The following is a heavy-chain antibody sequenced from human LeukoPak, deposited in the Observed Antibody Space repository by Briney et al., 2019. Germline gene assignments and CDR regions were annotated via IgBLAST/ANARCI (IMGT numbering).Heavy chain of an antibody. CDR1: GFTFSNCA. J-gene: IGHJ4*02. CDR2: IKSKTDGGTT. Sequence: GGSLRLSCAASGFTFSNCAMSWVRQAPGKGLEWVGRIKSKTDGGTTDYAAPVKGRFTISRDDSKNTLYLQMNSLKTEDTAVYYCTRRIAAAGTTDFDYWGQGTLVTVSS. CDR3: TRRIAAAGTTDFDY. D-gene: IGHD6-13*01. V-gene: IGHV3-15*01.